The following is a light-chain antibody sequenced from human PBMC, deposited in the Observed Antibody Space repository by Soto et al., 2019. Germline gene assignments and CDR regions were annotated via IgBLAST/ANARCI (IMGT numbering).Light chain of an antibody. Sequence: QSVLTQPPSVFAAPGQKVTISCSGSSSNIGKNYVSWYQRLSGTAPKLLIYDNNERSSGIPDRFSGSKSGTSATLGIAGLQTGDEADYYCGTWDTSLSAVVFGGGTKLTVL. J-gene: IGLJ2*01. CDR1: SSNIGKNY. CDR2: DNN. CDR3: GTWDTSLSAVV. V-gene: IGLV1-51*01.